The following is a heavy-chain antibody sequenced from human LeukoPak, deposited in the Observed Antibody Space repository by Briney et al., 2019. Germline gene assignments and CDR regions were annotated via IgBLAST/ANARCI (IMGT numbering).Heavy chain of an antibody. CDR3: ARHPKLGYCSGGSCYGDY. J-gene: IGHJ4*02. Sequence: GSLRLSCAASGFTFSSYSMNWVRQAPGKGLEWIGSIYYSGSTYYNPSLKSRVTISVDTSKNQFSLKLSSVTAADTAVYYCARHPKLGYCSGGSCYGDYWGQGTLVTVSS. V-gene: IGHV4-39*01. CDR1: GFTFSSYSMN. CDR2: IYYSGST. D-gene: IGHD2-15*01.